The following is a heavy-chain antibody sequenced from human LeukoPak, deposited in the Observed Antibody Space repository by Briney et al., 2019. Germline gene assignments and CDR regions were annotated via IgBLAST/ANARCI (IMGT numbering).Heavy chain of an antibody. Sequence: GGSLRLSCAASGFTFSSYGMPWVRQAPGKGLEWVAVIWYDGSNKYYADSVKGRFTISRDNSKNTLYLQMNSLRAEDTAVYYCARDYYDSSGYHTSFDYWGQGTLVTVSS. CDR1: GFTFSSYG. D-gene: IGHD3-22*01. J-gene: IGHJ4*02. V-gene: IGHV3-33*01. CDR2: IWYDGSNK. CDR3: ARDYYDSSGYHTSFDY.